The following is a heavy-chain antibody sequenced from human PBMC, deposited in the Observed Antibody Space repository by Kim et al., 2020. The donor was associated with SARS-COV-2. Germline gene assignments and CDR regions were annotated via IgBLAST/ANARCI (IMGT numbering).Heavy chain of an antibody. Sequence: YDGSNKYYADSVKGRFTSSRDNSKNTLYLQMNSLRAEDTAVYYCASLPDTWGQGTLVTVSS. CDR2: YDGSNK. CDR3: ASLPDT. J-gene: IGHJ5*02. D-gene: IGHD2-15*01. V-gene: IGHV3-30*03.